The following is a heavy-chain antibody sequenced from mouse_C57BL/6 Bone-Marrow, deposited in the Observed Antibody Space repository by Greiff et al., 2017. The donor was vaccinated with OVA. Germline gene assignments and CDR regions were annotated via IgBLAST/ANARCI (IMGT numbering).Heavy chain of an antibody. V-gene: IGHV1-80*01. CDR1: GYAFSSYW. CDR2: IYPGDGDT. D-gene: IGHD2-3*01. CDR3: ARQPADGYYKGYYFDY. Sequence: QVQLQQSGAELVKPGASVKISCKASGYAFSSYWMNWVKQRPGKGLEWIGQIYPGDGDTNYNGKFKGKATLTEDKSSSTASMQISSLTAEDSAVYFSARQPADGYYKGYYFDYWGQGTTLTVSS. J-gene: IGHJ2*01.